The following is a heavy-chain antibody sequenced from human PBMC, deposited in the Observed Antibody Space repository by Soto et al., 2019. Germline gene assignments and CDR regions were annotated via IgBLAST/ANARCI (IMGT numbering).Heavy chain of an antibody. CDR2: ISAYNGTT. CDR3: ARAGEGAMGVDAFDI. D-gene: IGHD1-26*01. CDR1: GYTFTSYG. Sequence: QVQLVQSGAEVKKPGASVKVSCKASGYTFTSYGISWVRQAPGQGLEWMGWISAYNGTTNYAQKLQGRVTMTTDTSTSPAYMGLRSLRSDDTAVYYCARAGEGAMGVDAFDIWGQGTMVTVSS. V-gene: IGHV1-18*01. J-gene: IGHJ3*02.